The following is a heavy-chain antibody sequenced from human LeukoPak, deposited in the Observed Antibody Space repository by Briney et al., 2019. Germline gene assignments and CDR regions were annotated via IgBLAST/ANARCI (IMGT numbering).Heavy chain of an antibody. D-gene: IGHD6-6*01. V-gene: IGHV3-30-3*01. CDR2: ISYDGSNK. CDR1: GFTFSTYA. CDR3: ARDSIAAYYFDN. Sequence: GRSLRLSCAASGFTFSTYAMHWVRQAPGTGLEWVAFISYDGSNKYYADSVKGRFTISRDNSKNTLYLQMNSLRAEDTAVYYCARDSIAAYYFDNWGQGTLVTVSS. J-gene: IGHJ4*02.